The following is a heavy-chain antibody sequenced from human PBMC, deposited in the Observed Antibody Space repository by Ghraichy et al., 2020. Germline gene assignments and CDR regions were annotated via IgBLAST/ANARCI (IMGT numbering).Heavy chain of an antibody. Sequence: GESLNISCAASGFTFSSYSMNWVRQAPGKGLEWVSNISRSSTIIYYADSVKGRFTISRDNAKNSLYLQMNSLRAEDTAVYYCASPGSSGYYFDYWGQGTLVTVSS. V-gene: IGHV3-48*01. CDR2: ISRSSTII. J-gene: IGHJ4*02. D-gene: IGHD3-22*01. CDR3: ASPGSSGYYFDY. CDR1: GFTFSSYS.